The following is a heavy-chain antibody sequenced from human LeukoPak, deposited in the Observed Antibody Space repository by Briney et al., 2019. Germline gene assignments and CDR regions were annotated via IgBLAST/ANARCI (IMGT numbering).Heavy chain of an antibody. J-gene: IGHJ4*02. Sequence: PGGSLRLSCAASGFTFSSSAMSWVRQAPGKGLEWVSAISGSGGSTYYADSVKGRFTISRDNSKNTLFLQMNSLRVEDTAVYYCAKGYCSSTSCLKTDWGQGTLVTVSS. CDR3: AKGYCSSTSCLKTD. V-gene: IGHV3-23*01. D-gene: IGHD2-2*01. CDR1: GFTFSSSA. CDR2: ISGSGGST.